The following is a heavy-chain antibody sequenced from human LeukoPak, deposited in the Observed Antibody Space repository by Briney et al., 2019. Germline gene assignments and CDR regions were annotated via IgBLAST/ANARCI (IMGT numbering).Heavy chain of an antibody. Sequence: SVKVSCKASGGTFSSYAISWVRQAPGQGLEWMGRIIPILGIANYAQKFQGRVTITADQSTSTAYMELSSLRSEDTAVYYCARVSSSTTLGSARYFDYWGQGTLVTVSS. CDR3: ARVSSSTTLGSARYFDY. V-gene: IGHV1-69*04. CDR2: IIPILGIA. D-gene: IGHD2-2*01. J-gene: IGHJ4*02. CDR1: GGTFSSYA.